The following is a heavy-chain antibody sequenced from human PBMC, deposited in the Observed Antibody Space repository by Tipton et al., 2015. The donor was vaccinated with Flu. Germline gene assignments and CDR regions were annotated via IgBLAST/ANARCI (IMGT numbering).Heavy chain of an antibody. V-gene: IGHV3-7*01. J-gene: IGHJ4*02. CDR3: VRAVGSSSSY. CDR1: GFTFSSYW. D-gene: IGHD6-6*01. CDR2: INQDGSVK. Sequence: SLRLSCATASGFTFSSYWMTWVRQAPGKGLEWVANINQDGSVKYYVDSVKGRFTISRDNAKNSLYLQMNSLRAEDTAVYYCVRAVGSSSSYWGQGTLVTVSS.